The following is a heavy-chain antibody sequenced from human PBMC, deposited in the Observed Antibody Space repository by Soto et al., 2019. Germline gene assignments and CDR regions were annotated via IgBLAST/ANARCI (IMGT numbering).Heavy chain of an antibody. V-gene: IGHV2-26*01. Sequence: FGPKLVNTTETLTKTCTVSGLSLTTGKMGVSWIRQPPGSPLEWLAQVFSDNKRAYSTSLQGRLTCSKGTSGSQVILSMTNVDPVNTATYCRARKNVDSYQFHYAMDVLGQVTTGTVAS. CDR3: ARKNVDSYQFHYAMDV. CDR2: VFSDNKR. J-gene: IGHJ6*02. CDR1: GLSLTTGKMG. D-gene: IGHD4-17*01.